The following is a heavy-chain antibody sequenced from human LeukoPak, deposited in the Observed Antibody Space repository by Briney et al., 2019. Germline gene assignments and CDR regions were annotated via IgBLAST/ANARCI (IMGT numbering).Heavy chain of an antibody. V-gene: IGHV1-8*01. J-gene: IGHJ4*02. CDR3: ARQRHDYGDYVRGVEFAY. D-gene: IGHD4-17*01. CDR1: GYTFTSYD. CDR2: MNPNSGNT. Sequence: ASVKVSCKASGYTFTSYDINWVRQAAGQGLEWMGWMNPNSGNTGYAQKFQGRVTMTTNTSLRTEYMELSSLRSEDTAVYYCARQRHDYGDYVRGVEFAYWGQGTLVTVS.